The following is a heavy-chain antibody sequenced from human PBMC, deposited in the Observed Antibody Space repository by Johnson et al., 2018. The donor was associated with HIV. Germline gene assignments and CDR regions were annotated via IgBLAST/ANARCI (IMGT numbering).Heavy chain of an antibody. CDR3: ARDRGYWDAFDI. V-gene: IGHV3-11*04. CDR2: ISSSGGTI. CDR1: GFTVSSNY. D-gene: IGHD3-22*01. J-gene: IGHJ3*02. Sequence: QMQLVESGGGLVQPGGSLRLSCAASGFTVSSNYMSWIRQAPGKGLEWVSYISSSGGTIYYADSVKGRFSISRDNAKNSLYLQMNSLRAEDTAVYYCARDRGYWDAFDIWGQGTMVIVSS.